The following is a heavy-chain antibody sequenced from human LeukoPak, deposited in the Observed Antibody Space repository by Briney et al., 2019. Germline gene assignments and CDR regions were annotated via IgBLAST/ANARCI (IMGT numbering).Heavy chain of an antibody. Sequence: GGSLRLSCAASGFTVSTNYMSRVRQAPGKGLEWVSVIYTGGSTYYADSLKGRFTISRDNSKNTLYLQMNSLRAEDTAVYYCARLGVGAIYFDYWGQGTLVTVSS. CDR3: ARLGVGAIYFDY. D-gene: IGHD1-26*01. CDR2: IYTGGST. J-gene: IGHJ4*02. CDR1: GFTVSTNY. V-gene: IGHV3-53*01.